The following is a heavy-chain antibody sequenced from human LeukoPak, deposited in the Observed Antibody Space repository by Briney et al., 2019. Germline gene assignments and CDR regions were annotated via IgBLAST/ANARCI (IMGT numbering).Heavy chain of an antibody. D-gene: IGHD3-10*01. V-gene: IGHV1-18*01. J-gene: IGHJ6*02. CDR1: GYTFTSYG. CDR2: ISAYNGNT. CDR3: AREDYGSGSYYNSNPDYYYYGMDV. Sequence: ASVKVSCKASGYTFTSYGISWVRQAPGQGLEWMGWISAYNGNTNYAQKLQGRVTMTTDTSTSTAYMELRSLRSDDTAVYYCAREDYGSGSYYNSNPDYYYYGMDVWGQGDTVTVSS.